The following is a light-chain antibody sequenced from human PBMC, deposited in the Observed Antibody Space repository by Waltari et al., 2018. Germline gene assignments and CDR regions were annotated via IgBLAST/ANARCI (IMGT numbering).Light chain of an antibody. CDR3: QQYYSPLYT. J-gene: IGKJ2*01. CDR2: WAS. CDR1: QSVLYSSDNKNY. Sequence: DFVMTQSPASLSVSLGERATINCRSSQSVLYSSDNKNYLAWFQHKPGHPPKLLIYWASLRQSEVADRFSGSGSERDFSLTISSVQAEDVAVYYCQQYYSPLYTFDQGTKLEIK. V-gene: IGKV4-1*01.